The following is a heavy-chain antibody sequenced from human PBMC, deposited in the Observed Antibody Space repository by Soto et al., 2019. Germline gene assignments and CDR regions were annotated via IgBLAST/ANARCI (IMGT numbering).Heavy chain of an antibody. Sequence: SETLSLTCAVYGGSFSGYYWSWIRQPPGKGLEWIGEINHSGSTNYNPSLKSRVTISVDTSKNQFSLKLSSVTAADTAVYYCARVTVRRIAARRSRGNNWFDPWGQGTLVTVSS. CDR2: INHSGST. J-gene: IGHJ5*02. D-gene: IGHD6-6*01. V-gene: IGHV4-34*01. CDR1: GGSFSGYY. CDR3: ARVTVRRIAARRSRGNNWFDP.